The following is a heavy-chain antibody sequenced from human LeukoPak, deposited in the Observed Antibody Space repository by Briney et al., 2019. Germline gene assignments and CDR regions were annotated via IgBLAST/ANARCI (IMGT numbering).Heavy chain of an antibody. D-gene: IGHD5-24*01. Sequence: QPGASLRLSCAASGFMFSCYEMNWIRQAPGKGLKWVAYISSSGKTKHHAGSLKGRFTISRDNAENSLFLQMASLRAEDTAVYSCASEEGWLKLQAFDIWGQGRVVTVSS. J-gene: IGHJ3*02. CDR1: GFMFSCYE. CDR2: ISSSGKTK. CDR3: ASEEGWLKLQAFDI. V-gene: IGHV3-48*03.